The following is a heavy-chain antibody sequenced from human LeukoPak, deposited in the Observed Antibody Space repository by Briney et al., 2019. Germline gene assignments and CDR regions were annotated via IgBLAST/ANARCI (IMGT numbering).Heavy chain of an antibody. D-gene: IGHD6-6*01. V-gene: IGHV3-21*01. CDR1: GFTFSSYS. CDR3: ARDLSSSSTAYFQH. J-gene: IGHJ1*01. Sequence: PGGSLRLSCAASGFTFSSYSMNWVRQAPGKGLEWVSSISSSSRYIYYADSVKGRFTIFRDNAKNSLYLQMNSLRAEDTAVYYCARDLSSSSTAYFQHWGQGSLVTVSS. CDR2: ISSSSRYI.